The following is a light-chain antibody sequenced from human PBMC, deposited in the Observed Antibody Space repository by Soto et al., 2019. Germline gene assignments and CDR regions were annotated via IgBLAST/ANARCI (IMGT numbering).Light chain of an antibody. CDR3: SSYTSSSTYV. CDR1: SSDVGSYNR. CDR2: EVS. Sequence: QSALTQPPSVSGSPGQSVTISCTGTSSDVGSYNRVSWYQQPPGTAPKLMISEVSNRPSGVPDRFSGSKSGNTASLTISGLQAEDEADYYCSSYTSSSTYVFGTGTKLNVL. J-gene: IGLJ1*01. V-gene: IGLV2-18*02.